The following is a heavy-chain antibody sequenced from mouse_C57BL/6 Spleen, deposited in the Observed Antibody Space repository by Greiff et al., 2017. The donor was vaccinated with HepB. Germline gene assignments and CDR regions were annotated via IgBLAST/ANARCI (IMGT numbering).Heavy chain of an antibody. CDR2: IYPGDGDT. CDR3: AREGYYFDY. CDR1: GYAFSSSW. V-gene: IGHV1-82*01. J-gene: IGHJ2*01. Sequence: VQLQESGPELVKPGASVKISCKASGYAFSSSWMNWVKQRPGKGLEWIGRIYPGDGDTNYNGKFKGKATLTADISSSTAYMQLSSLTSEDSAVYFCAREGYYFDYWGQGTTLTVSS.